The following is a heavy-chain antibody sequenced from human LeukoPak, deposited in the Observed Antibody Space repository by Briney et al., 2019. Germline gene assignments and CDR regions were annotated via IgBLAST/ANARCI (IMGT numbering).Heavy chain of an antibody. CDR1: GYTFTDYY. V-gene: IGHV1-69-2*01. CDR2: VDPEDGET. CDR3: ATLGSGTRWVDY. Sequence: ASVKVSCKVSGYTFTDYYMHWVQQAPGKGLEWMGLVDPEDGETIYAEKFQGRVTITADTSTDTAYMELSSLRSKDTAVYYCATLGSGTRWVDYWGQGTLVTVSS. D-gene: IGHD1-26*01. J-gene: IGHJ4*02.